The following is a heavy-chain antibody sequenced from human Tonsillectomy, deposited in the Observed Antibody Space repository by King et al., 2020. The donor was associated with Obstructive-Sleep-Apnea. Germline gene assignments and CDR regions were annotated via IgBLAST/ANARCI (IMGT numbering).Heavy chain of an antibody. CDR1: GFTFSHYA. Sequence: VQLVESGGGVVQPGRSLRLSCIVSGFTFSHYAMHWVRQAPGKGLEWVTIISNDESNKYYADSVKGRFTISRDNCKNTLFLHMNSLRPEDTAVYYCARDRAPHLHPLFQSPNYGMDVWGQGTTVTVSS. CDR2: ISNDESNK. D-gene: IGHD1-26*01. CDR3: ARDRAPHLHPLFQSPNYGMDV. J-gene: IGHJ6*02. V-gene: IGHV3-30*04.